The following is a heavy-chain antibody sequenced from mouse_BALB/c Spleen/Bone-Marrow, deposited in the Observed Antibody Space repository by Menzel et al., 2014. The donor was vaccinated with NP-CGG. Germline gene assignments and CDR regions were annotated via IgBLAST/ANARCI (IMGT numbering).Heavy chain of an antibody. J-gene: IGHJ2*01. CDR2: IGIGGST. D-gene: IGHD1-1*01. Sequence: QVQLQQSGPGLVAPSQSLSITCTVSGFSLTSYGVHWVRQPPGKGLEWLGVIGIGGSTNYNSALMSRLSISKDNSKSQVFLKMNSLQTDDTAMYYCARASCYYGSRYDYWGQGTTLTVSS. CDR3: ARASCYYGSRYDY. V-gene: IGHV2-9*02. CDR1: GFSLTSYG.